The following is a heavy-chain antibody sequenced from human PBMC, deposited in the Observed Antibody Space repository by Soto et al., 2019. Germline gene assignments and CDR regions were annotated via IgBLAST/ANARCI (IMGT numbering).Heavy chain of an antibody. CDR1: GGSISSGGYS. D-gene: IGHD1-26*01. V-gene: IGHV4-30-2*01. CDR3: ASMGATIDY. Sequence: SETLSLTFAVSGGSISSGGYSWSWIRQPPGKGLEWIGYIYHSGSTYYNPSLKSRVTISVDRSKNQFSLKLSSVTAADTAVYYCASMGATIDYWGQGTLVTVSS. CDR2: IYHSGST. J-gene: IGHJ4*02.